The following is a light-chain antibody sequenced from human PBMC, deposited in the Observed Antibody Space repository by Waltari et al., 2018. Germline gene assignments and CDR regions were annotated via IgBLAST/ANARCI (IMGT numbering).Light chain of an antibody. CDR2: ATS. Sequence: DIQMTQSPSSVSASVGDRVTMTCRASQDIRNWLAWYRQKPGKAPNLLIYATSSLQTGVPSRFSGSGSGTEFTLTISSLQPEDFATYYCQQANSFPITFGPGTKWISN. V-gene: IGKV1-12*01. CDR1: QDIRNW. J-gene: IGKJ3*01. CDR3: QQANSFPIT.